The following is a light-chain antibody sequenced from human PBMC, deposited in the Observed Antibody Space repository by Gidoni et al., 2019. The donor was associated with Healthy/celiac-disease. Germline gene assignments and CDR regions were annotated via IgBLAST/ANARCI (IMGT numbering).Light chain of an antibody. V-gene: IGKV3-11*01. Sequence: IVLTQSPAPLSLSPGARATLSCRASQSVSSYLAWSQQKPGQAHRLLIYAASNRATGIPARFSGSGSGTDFTLTISSLAPEYFAVYYCQQRSNWPPTFGQGTKVEIK. CDR1: QSVSSY. CDR3: QQRSNWPPT. CDR2: AAS. J-gene: IGKJ1*01.